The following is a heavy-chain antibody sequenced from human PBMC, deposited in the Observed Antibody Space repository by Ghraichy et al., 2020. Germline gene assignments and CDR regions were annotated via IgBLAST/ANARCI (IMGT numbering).Heavy chain of an antibody. CDR3: ARNTVGIVEMVAATPYGVDV. V-gene: IGHV1-2*02. D-gene: IGHD2-15*01. CDR1: GYTFTGYY. Sequence: ASVKVSCKASGYTFTGYYMHWVRQAPGQGLEWMGWINPNSGGPNYAQKFQGRVTMTRDTSISIVYMELSRLRSDDTAVYYCARNTVGIVEMVAATPYGVDVWGQGTTVTVSS. CDR2: INPNSGGP. J-gene: IGHJ6*02.